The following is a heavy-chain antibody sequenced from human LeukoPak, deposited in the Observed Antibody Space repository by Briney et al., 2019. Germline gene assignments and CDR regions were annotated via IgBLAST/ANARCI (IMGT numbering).Heavy chain of an antibody. J-gene: IGHJ4*02. D-gene: IGHD1-26*01. CDR2: IYYSGST. Sequence: PSQTLSLTCTVSGGSISSGDYYWSWIRQPPGKGLDWIGYIYYSGSTYYNPSLKSRVTMSVDTSKNQFSLKLSSVTAADTAVYYCAREHSGSYIDFDYWGQGTLVTVSS. CDR1: GGSISSGDYY. V-gene: IGHV4-30-4*01. CDR3: AREHSGSYIDFDY.